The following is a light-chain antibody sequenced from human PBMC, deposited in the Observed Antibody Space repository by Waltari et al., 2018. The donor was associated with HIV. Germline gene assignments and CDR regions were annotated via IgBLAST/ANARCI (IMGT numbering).Light chain of an antibody. CDR2: STN. V-gene: IGLV1-44*01. Sequence: QSVLTQPPSASGTPGHRVPISCSGGSSNIGSNYVHWYQQLPGTAPTLLLYSTNKRPSRVPDRFSGSKPGTSASLAISGLQSEDEADYYCATWDDTLNGVIFGGGTKLTVL. CDR1: SSNIGSNY. CDR3: ATWDDTLNGVI. J-gene: IGLJ2*01.